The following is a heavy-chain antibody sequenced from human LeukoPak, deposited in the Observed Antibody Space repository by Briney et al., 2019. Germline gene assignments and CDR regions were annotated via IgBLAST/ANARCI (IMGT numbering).Heavy chain of an antibody. D-gene: IGHD4-23*01. Sequence: GGSLRLSCAASGFTFSSYAMSWVRQAPGRGLEWVSSLSPSGASIYYADSVKGRFTISRDNSKNTLYLQTKNVSAEHTALYYCAAGPYGGNTPFDYWGQGTLVTISS. CDR2: LSPSGASI. J-gene: IGHJ4*02. V-gene: IGHV3-23*01. CDR3: AAGPYGGNTPFDY. CDR1: GFTFSSYA.